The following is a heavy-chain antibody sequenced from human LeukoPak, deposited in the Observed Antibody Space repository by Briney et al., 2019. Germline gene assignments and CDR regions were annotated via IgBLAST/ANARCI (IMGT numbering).Heavy chain of an antibody. CDR3: ARARIAAAGPFDY. CDR2: IYYSGST. D-gene: IGHD6-13*01. J-gene: IGHJ4*02. CDR1: GGSISSYC. V-gene: IGHV4-59*01. Sequence: SETLSLTCTVSGGSISSYCWSWIRQPPGKGLEWIGYIYYSGSTNYNPSLKSRVTISVDTSKNQFSLKLSSVTAADTAVYYCARARIAAAGPFDYWGQGTLVTVSS.